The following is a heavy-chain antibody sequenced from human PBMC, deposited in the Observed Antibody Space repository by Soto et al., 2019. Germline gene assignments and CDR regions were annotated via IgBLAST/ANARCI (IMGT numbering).Heavy chain of an antibody. D-gene: IGHD1-26*01. CDR2: IVVGSGNT. J-gene: IGHJ6*04. CDR1: GFTFTSSA. V-gene: IGHV1-58*02. CDR3: AADINGEGVVGATYYYYGMDV. Sequence: EASVKVSCKASGFTFTSSAMQWVRQARGQRLEWIGWIVVGSGNTNYAQKFQERVTITRDMSTSTAYMELSSLRSEDTAVYYCAADINGEGVVGATYYYYGMDVWGKGTTVTVST.